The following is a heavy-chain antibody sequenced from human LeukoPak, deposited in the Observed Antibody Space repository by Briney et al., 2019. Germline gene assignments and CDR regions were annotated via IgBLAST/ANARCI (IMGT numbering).Heavy chain of an antibody. CDR2: IYYSGST. J-gene: IGHJ4*02. CDR3: ARVMWFGDLWYFDY. V-gene: IGHV4-31*03. Sequence: SETLSLTCTVSGGSISSGGYYWSWIRQHPGKGLEWIGYIYYSGSTYYNPSLKSRVTISVDTSKNQFSLKLSSVTAADTAVYYCARVMWFGDLWYFDYWGQGTLVTVSS. CDR1: GGSISSGGYY. D-gene: IGHD3-10*01.